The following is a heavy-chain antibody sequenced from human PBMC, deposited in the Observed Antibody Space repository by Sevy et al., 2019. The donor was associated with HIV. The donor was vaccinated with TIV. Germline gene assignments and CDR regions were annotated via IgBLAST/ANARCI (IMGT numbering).Heavy chain of an antibody. CDR2: IKSKTDGGTT. V-gene: IGHV3-15*01. D-gene: IGHD5-12*01. Sequence: GGSLRLSCAASGFTFSNAWMSWVRQAPGKGLEWVGRIKSKTDGGTTDYAAPVKGRFTISRYESNNTLYLQMNSLKTVDTAVYYCTTVSSYHDRLVSLPRYYYYYYMDVWGKGTTVTVSS. J-gene: IGHJ6*03. CDR1: GFTFSNAW. CDR3: TTVSSYHDRLVSLPRYYYYYYMDV.